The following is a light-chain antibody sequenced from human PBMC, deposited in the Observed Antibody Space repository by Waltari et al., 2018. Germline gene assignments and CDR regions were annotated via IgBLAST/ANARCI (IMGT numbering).Light chain of an antibody. J-gene: IGLJ2*01. V-gene: IGLV1-44*01. CDR3: AEWDDRLNGVV. CDR2: NNK. CDR1: SSNIGRDI. Sequence: QSVLTQSPSASVTSGQRVPISCSGSSSNIGRDIVNWYRHLPGTAAKLLIYNNKQRPSGVTDVFYGSNSGTSAAMAISVLKSEDVADYYGAEWDDRLNGVVFGGGTQLSV.